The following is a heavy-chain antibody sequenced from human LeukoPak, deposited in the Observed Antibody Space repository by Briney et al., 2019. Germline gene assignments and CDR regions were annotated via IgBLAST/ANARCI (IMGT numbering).Heavy chain of an antibody. V-gene: IGHV4-39*02. CDR1: GDSISRSTYY. Sequence: SETLSLTCTVSGDSISRSTYYWAWIRQPPGKGLEWIGSAYYGRSPYFNPSLESRATISVDTSKNRFSLKMSSVTAADTAVYYCARSSGTGTFSYWGQGTLVTVSS. D-gene: IGHD6-25*01. CDR2: AYYGRSP. CDR3: ARSSGTGTFSY. J-gene: IGHJ4*02.